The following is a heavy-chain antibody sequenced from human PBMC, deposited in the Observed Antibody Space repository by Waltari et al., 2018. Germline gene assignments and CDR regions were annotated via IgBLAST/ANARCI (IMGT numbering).Heavy chain of an antibody. D-gene: IGHD3-16*01. CDR3: AKDLRVY. CDR1: GFTFSSYA. V-gene: IGHV3-23*01. Sequence: EVQLLESGGGLVQPGGSLRLSCAASGFTFSSYAMSWVRQAPGKGLGWVSAISGSSGRPYYANSVKGRFTIARDESKNTLYVQMNRLRAEDTAVYDCAKDLRVYWGQGTLVTVSS. CDR2: ISGSSGRP. J-gene: IGHJ4*02.